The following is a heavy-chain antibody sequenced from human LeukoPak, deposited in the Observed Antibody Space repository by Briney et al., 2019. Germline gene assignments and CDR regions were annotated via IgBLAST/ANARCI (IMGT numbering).Heavy chain of an antibody. CDR3: GGRRV. Sequence: GGSLRLSCTASGFNFRSAWMSWARQAPGKGLEWVGRVRSKSDAGTMDYAAHVEGRFSISRDDSKNMVYLDMNSLKTEDTAVYYCGGRRVWGNGTVVTVSS. CDR1: GFNFRSAW. V-gene: IGHV3-15*01. D-gene: IGHD3-16*01. J-gene: IGHJ6*04. CDR2: VRSKSDAGTM.